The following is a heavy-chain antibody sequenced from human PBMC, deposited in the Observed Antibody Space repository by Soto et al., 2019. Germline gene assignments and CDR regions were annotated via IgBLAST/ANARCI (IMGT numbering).Heavy chain of an antibody. Sequence: ASVKVSCKASGYTFTSYGISWVRQAPGQGLEWMGWISAYNGNTNYAQELQGRVTMTTDTSTSTAYMELRSLRSDDTAVYYCARDTPYYYDSSGWAAFDIWGQGTMVTVS. D-gene: IGHD3-22*01. V-gene: IGHV1-18*04. CDR2: ISAYNGNT. J-gene: IGHJ3*02. CDR1: GYTFTSYG. CDR3: ARDTPYYYDSSGWAAFDI.